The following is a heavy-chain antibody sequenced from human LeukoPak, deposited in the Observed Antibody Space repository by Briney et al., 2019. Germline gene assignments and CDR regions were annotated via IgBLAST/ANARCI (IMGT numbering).Heavy chain of an antibody. Sequence: SETLSLTCAVYGGSFSGYYWSWIRQPPGKGLEWIGEINHSGSTNYNPSLKSRVTISVDTSKNQFSLKLSSVTAADTAVYYCASDGGHYGGNSYSWFDPWGQGTLVTVSS. CDR2: INHSGST. CDR1: GGSFSGYY. J-gene: IGHJ5*02. D-gene: IGHD4-23*01. V-gene: IGHV4-34*01. CDR3: ASDGGHYGGNSYSWFDP.